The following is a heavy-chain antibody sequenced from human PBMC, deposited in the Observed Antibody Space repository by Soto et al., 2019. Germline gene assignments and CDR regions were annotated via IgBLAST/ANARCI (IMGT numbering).Heavy chain of an antibody. Sequence: EVQLVESGGGLVQPGGSLRLSCAASGFTFSDYYMDWVRQVPGKGLEWVGRTRNKANSYTTEYAASVRGRFSISRDDSKDSMYLQMYSLKTEDTAVYYCARDTGGSYDYWGQGALVTFSS. CDR3: ARDTGGSYDY. J-gene: IGHJ4*02. V-gene: IGHV3-72*01. CDR1: GFTFSDYY. D-gene: IGHD3-16*01. CDR2: TRNKANSYTT.